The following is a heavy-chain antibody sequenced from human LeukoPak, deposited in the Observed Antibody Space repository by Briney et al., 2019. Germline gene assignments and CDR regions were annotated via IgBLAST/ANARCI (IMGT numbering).Heavy chain of an antibody. J-gene: IGHJ4*02. Sequence: GGSLRLSCAASGFTFSSYSMNWVRQAPGKGLEWVSYISSSSSTIYYADSVKGRFTISRDNSKNTLYLQMNSLRADDTAVYYCATSVEIVSLLGYWGQGTLVTVSS. CDR2: ISSSSSTI. D-gene: IGHD5/OR15-5a*01. CDR1: GFTFSSYS. V-gene: IGHV3-48*01. CDR3: ATSVEIVSLLGY.